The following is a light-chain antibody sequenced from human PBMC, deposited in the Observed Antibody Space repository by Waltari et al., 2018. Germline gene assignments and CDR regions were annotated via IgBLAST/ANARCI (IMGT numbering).Light chain of an antibody. V-gene: IGLV3-21*04. CDR3: QVWDSSSDYRI. CDR2: YDG. Sequence: SYVLTQPPSVSVAPGETALITCTGDSIGSKTVHWYQLRPRQAPLLVMFYDGDRPSGIPELFSGSNTGNTATLSISTVEAGDEADYFCQVWDSSSDYRIFGGGTKLTVL. J-gene: IGLJ2*01. CDR1: SIGSKT.